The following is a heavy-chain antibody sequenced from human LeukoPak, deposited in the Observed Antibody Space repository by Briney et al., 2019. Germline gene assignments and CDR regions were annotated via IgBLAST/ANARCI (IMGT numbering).Heavy chain of an antibody. CDR1: GFTLYSYG. CDR2: ISHDGSNI. CDR3: AKDPYRVVVATGNYLDP. J-gene: IGHJ5*02. Sequence: PGGSLRLSCAASGFTLYSYGMHWVRQAPGKGLEWVAVISHDGSNIHYGDSVKGRFTISRDNSKNTLYLQMNSLRAEDTAVYYCAKDPYRVVVATGNYLDPWGQGTLVTVSS. D-gene: IGHD2-15*01. V-gene: IGHV3-30*18.